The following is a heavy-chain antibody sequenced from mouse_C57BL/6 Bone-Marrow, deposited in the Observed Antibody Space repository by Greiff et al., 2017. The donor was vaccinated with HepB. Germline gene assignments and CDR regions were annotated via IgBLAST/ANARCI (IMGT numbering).Heavy chain of an antibody. Sequence: QSCKASGYTFTSYWMHWVKQRPGQGLEWIGEIDPSDSYTNYNQKFKGKSTLTVDKSSSTAYMQLSSLTSEDSAVYYCAREDYYAMDYWGQGTSVTVSS. CDR3: AREDYYAMDY. CDR2: IDPSDSYT. J-gene: IGHJ4*01. V-gene: IGHV1-69*01. CDR1: GYTFTSYW.